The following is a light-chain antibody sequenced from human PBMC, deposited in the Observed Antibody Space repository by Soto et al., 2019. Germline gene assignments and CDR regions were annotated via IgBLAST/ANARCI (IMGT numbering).Light chain of an antibody. J-gene: IGKJ2*01. CDR1: QSISSW. CDR3: QEYKSYST. V-gene: IGKV1-5*03. CDR2: KAS. Sequence: DIQMTQSPSTLSASVGDRVTITCRASQSISSWLAWYQQKPGKAPKLLIYKASSLESGVPSRFSGSGSGTEFTLTFSSLQPDDFATCYCQEYKSYSTFGQGTKLEIK.